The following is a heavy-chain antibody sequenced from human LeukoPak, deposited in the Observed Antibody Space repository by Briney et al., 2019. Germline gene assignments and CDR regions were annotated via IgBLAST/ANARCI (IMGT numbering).Heavy chain of an antibody. V-gene: IGHV3-48*03. J-gene: IGHJ4*02. CDR2: INDRGDTI. CDR3: ARTVGATDSLDY. Sequence: PGGSLRLSCAASGFTFSSYEMNWVRQAPGKGLEWASYINDRGDTIYYAESVKGRFTISRDNAKTSLYLQMNSLRADDTAVYYCARTVGATDSLDYWGQGTLVTVSS. D-gene: IGHD1-26*01. CDR1: GFTFSSYE.